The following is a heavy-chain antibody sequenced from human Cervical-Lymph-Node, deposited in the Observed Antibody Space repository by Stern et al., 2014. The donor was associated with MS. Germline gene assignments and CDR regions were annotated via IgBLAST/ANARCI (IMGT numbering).Heavy chain of an antibody. CDR1: GYTFTSYA. V-gene: IGHV7-4-1*02. D-gene: IGHD2-21*02. Sequence: QVPLVQSGSELKKPGASVKVSCKASGYTFTSYAMNWERQAPGQGLQWMGWIHTNTGNPTYAKGFTGRFVFSLDTSVSTAYLQISSLKAEDTAVYYCARDPRRLLFQQNWFDPWGQGTLVTVSS. J-gene: IGHJ5*02. CDR3: ARDPRRLLFQQNWFDP. CDR2: IHTNTGNP.